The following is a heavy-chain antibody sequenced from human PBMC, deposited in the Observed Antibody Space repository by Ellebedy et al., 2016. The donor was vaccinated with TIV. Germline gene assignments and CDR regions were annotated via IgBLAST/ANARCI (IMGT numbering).Heavy chain of an antibody. Sequence: ASVKVSCKASGYTFTSYYMHWVRQAPGQGLEWVGIINPSGGSTSYAQKFQGRVTMTRDTSTSTVYMELSSLRSEDTAVYYCARSSYVSHDYGDYVNDYWGQGTLVTVSS. CDR3: ARSSYVSHDYGDYVNDY. J-gene: IGHJ4*02. D-gene: IGHD4-17*01. V-gene: IGHV1-46*01. CDR2: INPSGGST. CDR1: GYTFTSYY.